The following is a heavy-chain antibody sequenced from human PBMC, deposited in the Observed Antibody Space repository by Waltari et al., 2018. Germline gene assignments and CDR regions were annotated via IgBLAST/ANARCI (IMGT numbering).Heavy chain of an antibody. D-gene: IGHD1-26*01. Sequence: QLQLQESGPGLVKPSETLSLTCTVSGGSISSSSYYWGWIRKPPGKGLEWIGSIYYSESTYDNQSLKSRVTISVDTSKNQFSLKLRSVTAADTAVYYCARGIAGLAYYYYYYMDVWGKGTTVTISS. CDR3: ARGIAGLAYYYYYYMDV. CDR1: GGSISSSSYY. CDR2: IYYSEST. V-gene: IGHV4-39*07. J-gene: IGHJ6*03.